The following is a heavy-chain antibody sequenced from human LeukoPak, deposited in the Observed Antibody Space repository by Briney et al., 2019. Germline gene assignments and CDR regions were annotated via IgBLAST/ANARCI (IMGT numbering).Heavy chain of an antibody. Sequence: PSETLSLTCTVSGGSISSYYWSWIRQPSGKGLEWIGYIYYSGSTNYNPSLKSRVTISVDTSKNQFSLKLSSVTAADTAVYYCARAGSDYDSSGYYPPDAFDIWGQGTMVTVSS. CDR2: IYYSGST. CDR1: GGSISSYY. V-gene: IGHV4-59*01. D-gene: IGHD3-22*01. J-gene: IGHJ3*02. CDR3: ARAGSDYDSSGYYPPDAFDI.